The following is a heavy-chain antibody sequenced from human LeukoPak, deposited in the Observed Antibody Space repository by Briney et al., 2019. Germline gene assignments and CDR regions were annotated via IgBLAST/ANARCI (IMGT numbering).Heavy chain of an antibody. CDR1: GGSISSGGYY. J-gene: IGHJ3*02. CDR2: IYYSGST. V-gene: IGHV4-31*03. D-gene: IGHD6-13*01. CDR3: ARGAYGYSLGHAFDI. Sequence: PSETLSLTCTVSGGSISSGGYYWSWIRQDPGKGLEWIGYIYYSGSTYYNPSLKSRVTIPVDTSKNQFSLKLSSVTAADTAVYYCARGAYGYSLGHAFDIWGQGTMVTVSS.